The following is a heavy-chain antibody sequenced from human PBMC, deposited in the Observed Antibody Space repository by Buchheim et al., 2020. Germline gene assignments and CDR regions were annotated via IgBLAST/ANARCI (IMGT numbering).Heavy chain of an antibody. V-gene: IGHV3-7*01. CDR2: INQDGSET. Sequence: EVQLVESGGGLVQPGGSLRLSCAASGFTFSSYWMSWVRQAPGKGLEWVANINQDGSETYYVDSVKGRFTISRDNAKNSLYLQMNSLRAEDTAVYYCARVRFRGYSPYGMDVWGQGTT. D-gene: IGHD5-18*01. J-gene: IGHJ6*02. CDR3: ARVRFRGYSPYGMDV. CDR1: GFTFSSYW.